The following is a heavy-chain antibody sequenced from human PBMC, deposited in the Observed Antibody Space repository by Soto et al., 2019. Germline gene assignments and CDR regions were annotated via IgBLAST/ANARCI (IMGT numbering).Heavy chain of an antibody. D-gene: IGHD6-19*01. J-gene: IGHJ4*02. CDR2: INTLSSAI. CDR3: ARRLQWQLRPLDS. CDR1: GFTFSDYY. V-gene: IGHV3-11*01. Sequence: GGSLRLPCAGSGFTFSDYYMTWIRQAPGKGLEWVSYINTLSSAIYYADSVKGRFTISRDNAKNSLYLQMNSLRAEDTAVYYCARRLQWQLRPLDSWGRGTLVTVSS.